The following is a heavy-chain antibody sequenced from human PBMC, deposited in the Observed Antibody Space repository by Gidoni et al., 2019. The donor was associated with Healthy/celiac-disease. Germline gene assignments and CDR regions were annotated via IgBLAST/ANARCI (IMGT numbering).Heavy chain of an antibody. Sequence: QVQLQESGPGLVKPSETLSLTCTVSGGHISRYYWSWIRQPPGKGLEWIGYIYYSGSTNYNPSLKSRVTISVDTSKNQFSLKLSSVTAADTAVYYCARGYSYGSYYYYYYMDVWGKGTTVTVSS. J-gene: IGHJ6*03. V-gene: IGHV4-59*08. CDR1: GGHISRYY. D-gene: IGHD5-18*01. CDR2: IYYSGST. CDR3: ARGYSYGSYYYYYYMDV.